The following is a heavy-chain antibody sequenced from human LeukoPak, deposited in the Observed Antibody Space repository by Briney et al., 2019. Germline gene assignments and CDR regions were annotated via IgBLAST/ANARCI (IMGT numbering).Heavy chain of an antibody. Sequence: GGSLRLSCVASGFTFGKYWMSWVRQAPGKGLEWVANIKLDGSEKNYVDSVKGRFTISRDNTKNSLYLQMNSLRAEDTAVFYCARDTPSGAFDIWGQGTMVTVSS. V-gene: IGHV3-7*03. D-gene: IGHD3-10*01. CDR2: IKLDGSEK. J-gene: IGHJ3*02. CDR1: GFTFGKYW. CDR3: ARDTPSGAFDI.